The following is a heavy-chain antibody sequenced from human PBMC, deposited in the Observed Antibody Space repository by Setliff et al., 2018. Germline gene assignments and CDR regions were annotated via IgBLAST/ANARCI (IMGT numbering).Heavy chain of an antibody. J-gene: IGHJ4*02. D-gene: IGHD2-21*01. V-gene: IGHV4-61*09. CDR2: IYSSGST. CDR3: ARSGMPRLLYVGY. Sequence: SETLSLTCSVSGGSISSGSYYWTWIRQPAGKGLEWIGHIYSSGSTNYNPSLKSRVAISLDTSKSQFSLRLSSLTAADTAVYYCARSGMPRLLYVGYWGLGTLVTVSS. CDR1: GGSISSGSYY.